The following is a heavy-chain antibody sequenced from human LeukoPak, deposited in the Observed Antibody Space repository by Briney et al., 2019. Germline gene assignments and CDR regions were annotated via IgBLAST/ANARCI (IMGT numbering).Heavy chain of an antibody. Sequence: SETLSLTCTVSGGSISSYYWSWIRQPPGKGLEWIGYIYYSGSTNYNPSLKSRVTISVDTSKSQFSLKLSSVTAADTAVYYCAVFYGYTRGFDYWGQGTLVTVSS. V-gene: IGHV4-59*01. CDR2: IYYSGST. CDR1: GGSISSYY. D-gene: IGHD5-18*01. CDR3: AVFYGYTRGFDY. J-gene: IGHJ4*02.